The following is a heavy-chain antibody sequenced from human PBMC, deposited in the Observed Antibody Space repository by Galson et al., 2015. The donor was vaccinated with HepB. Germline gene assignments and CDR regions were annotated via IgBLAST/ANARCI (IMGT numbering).Heavy chain of an antibody. CDR3: AKDQRYSSGSDY. CDR1: GFTFSSYG. Sequence: SLRLSCAASGFTFSSYGMHWVRQAPGKGLEWVAFIRSDGSDTYHADSVRGRFGISRDNSRNTLYLQMNSLRGEDTALYYCAKDQRYSSGSDYWGQGTLVTVSS. D-gene: IGHD6-19*01. V-gene: IGHV3-30*02. J-gene: IGHJ4*02. CDR2: IRSDGSDT.